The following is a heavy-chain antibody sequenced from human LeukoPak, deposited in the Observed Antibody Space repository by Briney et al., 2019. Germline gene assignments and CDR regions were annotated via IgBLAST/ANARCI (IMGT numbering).Heavy chain of an antibody. J-gene: IGHJ1*01. CDR2: INKDGSEK. CDR1: GFTFSSYW. CDR3: ARELVVGPAEYFQN. Sequence: GGSLRLSCAAAGFTFSSYWMSWVRQTPGKGLEWVANINKDGSEKYYMDSVRGRFTISRDNAKNSLSLQMNSLRVEDTAVYYCARELVVGPAEYFQNWGQGTLVTVSS. D-gene: IGHD2-8*02. V-gene: IGHV3-7*01.